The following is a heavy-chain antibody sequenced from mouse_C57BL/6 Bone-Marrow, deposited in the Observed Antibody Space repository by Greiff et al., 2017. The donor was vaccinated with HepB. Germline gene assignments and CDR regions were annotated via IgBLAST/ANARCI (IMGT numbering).Heavy chain of an antibody. D-gene: IGHD1-1*01. J-gene: IGHJ1*03. Sequence: EVQLQQSGPVLVKPGASVKMSCKASGYTFTDYYMNWVKQSHGKSLEWIGVINPYNGGTSYNQKLKGQATLTVDKSSSTAYMELNSLTSEDSAVYYCARKDDGSTLYFDVWGTGTTVTVSS. V-gene: IGHV1-19*01. CDR3: ARKDDGSTLYFDV. CDR1: GYTFTDYY. CDR2: INPYNGGT.